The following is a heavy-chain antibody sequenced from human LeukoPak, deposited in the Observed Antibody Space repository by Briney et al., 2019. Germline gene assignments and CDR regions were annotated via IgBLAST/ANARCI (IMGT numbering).Heavy chain of an antibody. J-gene: IGHJ4*02. V-gene: IGHV3-7*01. CDR2: IKQDGSEK. D-gene: IGHD3-22*01. CDR3: VRAWWLLLSEPFDY. Sequence: GGSLRLSCAASGFTFSGSWMSWVRQAPGKGLEWVANIKQDGSEKYYVDSVKGRFTISRDNAKDSLYLQMNSLRAEDTAVYYCVRAWWLLLSEPFDYWGQGTLVTASS. CDR1: GFTFSGSW.